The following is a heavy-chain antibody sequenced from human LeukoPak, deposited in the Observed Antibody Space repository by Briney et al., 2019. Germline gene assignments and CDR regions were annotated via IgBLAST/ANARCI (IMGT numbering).Heavy chain of an antibody. CDR1: GFTFSTYA. D-gene: IGHD2-2*01. Sequence: GGSLILSCAASGFTFSTYAMSWVRQAPGKGLEWVSAISASGGTTYYADSVKGRFTISRDNSKNTLYLQMNSLRAEDTAVYYCAKEPREYCSSTSCPNWFDSWGQGTLVTVSS. J-gene: IGHJ5*01. CDR2: ISASGGTT. V-gene: IGHV3-23*01. CDR3: AKEPREYCSSTSCPNWFDS.